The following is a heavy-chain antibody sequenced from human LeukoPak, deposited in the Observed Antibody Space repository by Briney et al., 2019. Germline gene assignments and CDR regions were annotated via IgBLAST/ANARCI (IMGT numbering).Heavy chain of an antibody. CDR3: TRDPSRIGWLLPYFDY. J-gene: IGHJ4*02. Sequence: GGSLRLSCTASGFTFGDYTMSWFRQAPGKGLEWVGFIRSKAYGGTTEYAASVKGRFTISRDDSKSIAYLQMNSLKTEDTAVYYCTRDPSRIGWLLPYFDYWGQGTLVTVSS. V-gene: IGHV3-49*03. CDR1: GFTFGDYT. CDR2: IRSKAYGGTT. D-gene: IGHD3-22*01.